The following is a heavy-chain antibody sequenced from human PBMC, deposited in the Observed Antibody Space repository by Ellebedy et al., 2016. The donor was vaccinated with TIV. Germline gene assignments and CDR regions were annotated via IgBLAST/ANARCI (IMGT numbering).Heavy chain of an antibody. CDR3: ARYCNSTTCSNWFDP. V-gene: IGHV1-18*04. D-gene: IGHD2-2*01. J-gene: IGHJ5*02. Sequence: AASVKVSCKTSGYTFTSYGISWVRQAPGQGLEWMRWISAYNGNTNYAQMLQGRVTMTTDTFTSTAYMELRRLRSDDTAVYYCARYCNSTTCSNWFDPWGQGTLVTVSS. CDR2: ISAYNGNT. CDR1: GYTFTSYG.